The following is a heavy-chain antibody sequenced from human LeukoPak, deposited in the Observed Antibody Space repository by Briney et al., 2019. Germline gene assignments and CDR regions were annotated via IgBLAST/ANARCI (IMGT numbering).Heavy chain of an antibody. V-gene: IGHV1-8*02. D-gene: IGHD3-10*01. J-gene: IGHJ4*02. CDR1: GGTFSSYA. CDR3: ARDPLRGAAGSYLLDY. Sequence: ASVKISCKASGGTFSSYAISWVRQASGQGLEGMGWMNPNSGNTGFAQKFQGRVTMTRNTSISTAYMELTSLRSEDTGMYYCARDPLRGAAGSYLLDYWGQGTLVTVSS. CDR2: MNPNSGNT.